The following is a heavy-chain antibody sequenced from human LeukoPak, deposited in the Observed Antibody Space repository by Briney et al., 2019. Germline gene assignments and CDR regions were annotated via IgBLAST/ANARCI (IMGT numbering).Heavy chain of an antibody. CDR2: ISYDGINK. D-gene: IGHD3-22*01. CDR1: GFTFSHYD. J-gene: IGHJ4*02. Sequence: QPGGSLTLSCAASGFTFSHYDMHWVRQAPGKGLEWVAVISYDGINKYYGGSVKGRFTISRDNSKNTLYLQMNRLRAEDTAVYYCAKRDDSTGYWVFVNWGQQTLVTVSS. CDR3: AKRDDSTGYWVFVN. V-gene: IGHV3-30*18.